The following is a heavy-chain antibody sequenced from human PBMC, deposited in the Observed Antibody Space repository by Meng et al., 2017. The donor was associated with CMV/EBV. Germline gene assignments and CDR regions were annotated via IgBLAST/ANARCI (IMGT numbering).Heavy chain of an antibody. J-gene: IGHJ4*02. D-gene: IGHD3-22*01. Sequence: GGSLRLSCGASGFTFSNAWMNWVRQAPGKGLEWLGLIKSKTDGGTTDYAAPVKGRFSISRDDSKNTLYLQMSSLKTEDTAVYYCATAPGYYASSPFDYWGQGTMVTVSS. CDR1: GFTFSNAW. CDR3: ATAPGYYASSPFDY. CDR2: IKSKTDGGTT. V-gene: IGHV3-15*01.